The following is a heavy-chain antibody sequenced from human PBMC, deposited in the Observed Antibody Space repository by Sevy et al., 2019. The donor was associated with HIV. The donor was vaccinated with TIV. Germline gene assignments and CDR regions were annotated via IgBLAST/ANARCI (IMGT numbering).Heavy chain of an antibody. V-gene: IGHV3-23*01. CDR1: GFTFSNYA. CDR3: AKTWGQLVKKGLIDF. CDR2: TSGSGSST. D-gene: IGHD6-13*01. J-gene: IGHJ4*02. Sequence: GGSLRLSCAASGFTFSNYAMSWVRQAPGKGLEWVSTTSGSGSSTYYADSVKGRFTVSGDNSRNKLYLQMNSLSGEDTAVYYCAKTWGQLVKKGLIDFWGQGTLVTVSS.